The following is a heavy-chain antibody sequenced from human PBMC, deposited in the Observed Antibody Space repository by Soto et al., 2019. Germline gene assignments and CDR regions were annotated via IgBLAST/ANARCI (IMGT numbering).Heavy chain of an antibody. D-gene: IGHD3-16*01. V-gene: IGHV3-30-3*01. Sequence: PGGSLRLSCAASGFTFSTYAMHWVRQAPGKGLQWVSVILYDGSNKYYADSVKGRFTISRDNSKNTLYLQMDSLRVEDTAVYYCARDLAKGGSFDYWGQGTLVTVSS. J-gene: IGHJ4*02. CDR3: ARDLAKGGSFDY. CDR2: ILYDGSNK. CDR1: GFTFSTYA.